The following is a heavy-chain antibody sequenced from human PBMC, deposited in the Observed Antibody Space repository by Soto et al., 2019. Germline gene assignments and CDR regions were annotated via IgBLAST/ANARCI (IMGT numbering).Heavy chain of an antibody. Sequence: ASVKVSCKASGYTFTGYYMHWVRQAPGQGLEWMGWINPNSGGTNYAQKFQGWVTMTRDTSISTAYMELSRLRSDDTAVYYCARDRSVVILSCYYTLEFLDVWGKGTTDIVSS. CDR3: ARDRSVVILSCYYTLEFLDV. V-gene: IGHV1-2*04. CDR2: INPNSGGT. J-gene: IGHJ6*04. CDR1: GYTFTGYY. D-gene: IGHD3-9*01.